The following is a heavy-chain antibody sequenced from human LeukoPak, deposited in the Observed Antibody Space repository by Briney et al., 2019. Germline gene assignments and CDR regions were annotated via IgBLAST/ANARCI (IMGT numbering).Heavy chain of an antibody. J-gene: IGHJ4*02. CDR1: GFAFRNNA. D-gene: IGHD3-22*01. Sequence: PGGSLRLSCVASGFAFRNNAMSWVRQAPGKGLEWVSLISDSGGSTNYADSVKGRFTISRDNSKNTLYLQMNTLRAEDTAIYYRASSYGSSAYYPFDYWGQGTLVTVFS. CDR3: ASSYGSSAYYPFDY. V-gene: IGHV3-23*01. CDR2: ISDSGGST.